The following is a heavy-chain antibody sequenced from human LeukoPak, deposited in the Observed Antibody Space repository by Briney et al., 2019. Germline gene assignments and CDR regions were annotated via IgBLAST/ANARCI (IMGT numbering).Heavy chain of an antibody. V-gene: IGHV3-7*01. J-gene: IGHJ4*02. CDR3: ARVGSGYEDY. D-gene: IGHD5-12*01. CDR2: IKQDGSEK. Sequence: GGSLRLSCAASGFTFSSYWMSWVRQAPGKGLKWWANIKQDGSEKYYVDSVKGRFTISRDNAKNSLYLQMNSLRAEDTAAYYCARVGSGYEDYWGQGTLVTVSS. CDR1: GFTFSSYW.